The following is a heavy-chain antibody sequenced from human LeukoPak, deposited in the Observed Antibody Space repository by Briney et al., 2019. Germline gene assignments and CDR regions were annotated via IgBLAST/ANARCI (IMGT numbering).Heavy chain of an antibody. Sequence: PGGSLRLSCAASGFTFSSYAMSWVRQAPRKGLEWVSAISGSGGSTYYADSVKGRFTISRDNSKNTLYLQMNSLRAEDTAVYYCAKGSYYDSSGYYGPGHYFDYWGQGTLVTVSS. V-gene: IGHV3-23*01. CDR2: ISGSGGST. CDR1: GFTFSSYA. CDR3: AKGSYYDSSGYYGPGHYFDY. J-gene: IGHJ4*02. D-gene: IGHD3-22*01.